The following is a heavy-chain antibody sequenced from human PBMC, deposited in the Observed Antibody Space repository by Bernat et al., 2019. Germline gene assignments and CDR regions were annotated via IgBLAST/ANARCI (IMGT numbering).Heavy chain of an antibody. CDR2: ITDSGGST. Sequence: EVQLLESGGGLVQPGGSLRLSCAASGFTFSSYAMSWVRQAPGKGLEWVSTITDSGGSTSCADSVSGRFTISRDNSRNTLYLQMNSLRAEDTAKYYCVRRDYCNSLNCGPFHYWGQGTLVTVSS. J-gene: IGHJ1*01. CDR1: GFTFSSYA. D-gene: IGHD2/OR15-2a*01. CDR3: VRRDYCNSLNCGPFHY. V-gene: IGHV3-23*01.